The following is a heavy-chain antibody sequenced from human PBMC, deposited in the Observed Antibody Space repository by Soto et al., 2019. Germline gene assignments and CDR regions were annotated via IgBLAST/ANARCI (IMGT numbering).Heavy chain of an antibody. J-gene: IGHJ6*02. V-gene: IGHV3-30*18. Sequence: QVQLVESGGGVVQPGRSLRLSCAASGFTFSSYGMHWVRQAPGKGLEWVAVISYDGSNKYYADSVKGRFTISRDNSKNTLYLQMNSLRAEDTGVYYCAKAPDSARYYYYGMDVWGQGTTVTVSS. CDR3: AKAPDSARYYYYGMDV. CDR1: GFTFSSYG. CDR2: ISYDGSNK. D-gene: IGHD2-21*02.